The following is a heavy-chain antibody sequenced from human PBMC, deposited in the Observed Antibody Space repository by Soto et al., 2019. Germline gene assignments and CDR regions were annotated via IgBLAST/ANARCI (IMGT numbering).Heavy chain of an antibody. D-gene: IGHD6-13*01. V-gene: IGHV3-74*01. CDR1: GFTFSSYW. CDR2: INSDGSST. J-gene: IGHJ6*02. CDR3: ARVGSIAAAGNPDTYYYYYYGMDV. Sequence: VGSLRLSCAASGFTFSSYWMHWVRQAPGKGLVWVSRINSDGSSTSYADSVKGRFTISRDNAKNTLYLQMNSLRAEDTAVYYCARVGSIAAAGNPDTYYYYYYGMDVWGQGTTVTVSS.